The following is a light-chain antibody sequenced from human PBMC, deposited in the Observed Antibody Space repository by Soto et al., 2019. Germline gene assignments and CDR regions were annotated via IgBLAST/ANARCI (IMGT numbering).Light chain of an antibody. Sequence: ESVLTQSPGTLSLSPGERATLSCRAIQSVSSSNLAWYQQQPGQDRRRLTSGASSRATGIPARFSGSGSGTDFTLTLSSMAPADFAVYYCQQYGSSRTFGQGTKVYI. CDR1: QSVSSSN. J-gene: IGKJ1*01. V-gene: IGKV3-20*01. CDR2: GAS. CDR3: QQYGSSRT.